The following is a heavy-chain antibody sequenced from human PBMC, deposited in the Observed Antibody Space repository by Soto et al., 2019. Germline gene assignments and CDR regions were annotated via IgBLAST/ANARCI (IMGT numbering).Heavy chain of an antibody. CDR1: GYTFTSYD. CDR2: MNPNSGNT. V-gene: IGHV1-8*01. Sequence: GASVKVSCKASGYTFTSYDINWVRQATGQGLEWMGWMNPNSGNTGYAQKFQGRVTMTRNTSISTAYMELSSLRSEDTAVYYCARGRDYEFWSGYSPCMDVWGQGTTVTVSS. CDR3: ARGRDYEFWSGYSPCMDV. D-gene: IGHD3-3*01. J-gene: IGHJ6*02.